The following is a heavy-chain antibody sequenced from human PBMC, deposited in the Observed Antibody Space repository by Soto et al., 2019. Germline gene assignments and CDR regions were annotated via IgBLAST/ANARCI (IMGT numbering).Heavy chain of an antibody. V-gene: IGHV4-31*03. CDR3: ARTAYSGYVYHLDP. Sequence: QVQLQESGPGLVKPSQTLSLTCTVSGGSISSGGYYWNWIRQHPGKGLEWIGNIYYSGSTYYTPSLKSRVTISVDTSKNRFSLRLSSVTAADTAVYYCARTAYSGYVYHLDPWGQGTLVTVSS. CDR1: GGSISSGGYY. CDR2: IYYSGST. J-gene: IGHJ5*02. D-gene: IGHD5-12*01.